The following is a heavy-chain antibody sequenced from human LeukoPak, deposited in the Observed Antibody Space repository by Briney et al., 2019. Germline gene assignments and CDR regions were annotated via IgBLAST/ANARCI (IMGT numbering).Heavy chain of an antibody. CDR2: ISYDGSNK. CDR3: ANLPPAGVADIRFDP. CDR1: GFTFSSYV. J-gene: IGHJ5*02. Sequence: GGSLRLSCAASGFTFSSYVMHWVRQAPGKGLEWVAVISYDGSNKYYADSVKGRFTISRDNSKNTLYLQMNSLRAEDTAVYYCANLPPAGVADIRFDPWGQGTLVTVSS. D-gene: IGHD2-15*01. V-gene: IGHV3-30*18.